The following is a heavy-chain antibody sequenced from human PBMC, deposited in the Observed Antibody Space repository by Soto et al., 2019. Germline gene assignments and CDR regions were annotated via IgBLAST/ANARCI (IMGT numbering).Heavy chain of an antibody. Sequence: LRLSCAASGFTFSSYAMHWVRQAPGKGLEWVAVISYDGSNKYYADSVKGRFTISRDNSKNTLYLQMNSLRAEDTAVYYCARGLAGVAAGPVYWGQGTLVTVSS. CDR1: GFTFSSYA. J-gene: IGHJ1*01. V-gene: IGHV3-30-3*01. D-gene: IGHD6-13*01. CDR2: ISYDGSNK. CDR3: ARGLAGVAAGPVY.